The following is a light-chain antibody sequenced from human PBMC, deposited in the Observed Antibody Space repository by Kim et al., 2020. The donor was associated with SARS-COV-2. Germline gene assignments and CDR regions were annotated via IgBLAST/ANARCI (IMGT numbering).Light chain of an antibody. Sequence: SPGESATLSCRASQSVDFNLAWYQQRPGQAPRLLLYGASTRAPGIPARFFGSASGTEFTLTISSLQSEDFAVYYCQHYKNWPLTFGQGTKVDIK. CDR3: QHYKNWPLT. CDR2: GAS. V-gene: IGKV3D-15*01. CDR1: QSVDFN. J-gene: IGKJ1*01.